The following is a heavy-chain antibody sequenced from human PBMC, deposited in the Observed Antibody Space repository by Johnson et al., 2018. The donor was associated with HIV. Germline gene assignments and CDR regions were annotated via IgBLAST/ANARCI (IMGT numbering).Heavy chain of an antibody. CDR2: IYSGGLT. D-gene: IGHD2-2*01. CDR1: GFTVSSNY. J-gene: IGHJ3*02. Sequence: MQLVESGGGLVQPGGSLRLSCAASGFTVSSNYMSWVRQAPGKGLEWVSVIYSGGLTYYADSVKGRFTISRDNSNNMVYLQMDSLRAEDTAVYYCARVPNDAFDIWGQGTMVTVSS. V-gene: IGHV3-66*02. CDR3: ARVPNDAFDI.